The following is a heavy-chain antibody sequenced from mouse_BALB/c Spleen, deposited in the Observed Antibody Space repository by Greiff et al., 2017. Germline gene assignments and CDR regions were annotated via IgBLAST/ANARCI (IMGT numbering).Heavy chain of an antibody. Sequence: EVQLQQSGAELVKPGASVKLSCTASGFNIKDTYMHWVKQRPEQGLEWIGRIDPANGITKYDPKFQGKATITADTSSNTAYLQLSSLTSEDTAVYYCARGTATQGYYAMDYWGQGTSVTVSS. V-gene: IGHV14-3*02. D-gene: IGHD1-2*01. CDR1: GFNIKDTY. CDR3: ARGTATQGYYAMDY. J-gene: IGHJ4*01. CDR2: IDPANGIT.